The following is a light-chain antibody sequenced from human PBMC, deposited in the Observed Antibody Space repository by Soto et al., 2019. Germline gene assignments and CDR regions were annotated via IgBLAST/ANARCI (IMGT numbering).Light chain of an antibody. CDR3: QSFDRSLTAWV. CDR1: SSNIGAGYD. CDR2: GNS. Sequence: QSVLTQPPSVSGAPGQRVTISCTGSSSNIGAGYDVHWYRQLPGAAPTLLISGNSDRPSGVPDRFSGSKSGPSAALPISGLQTDDEADYYCQSFDRSLTAWVFGGGTKLTVL. J-gene: IGLJ3*02. V-gene: IGLV1-40*01.